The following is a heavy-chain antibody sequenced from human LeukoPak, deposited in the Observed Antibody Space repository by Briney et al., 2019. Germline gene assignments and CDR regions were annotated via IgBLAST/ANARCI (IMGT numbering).Heavy chain of an antibody. CDR3: AKESPVFDY. CDR1: GFTFISYA. CDR2: ISGSGGST. Sequence: GGSLRLSSAASGFTFISYAMSWVRQAPGKGLEWVSVISGSGGSTHYADSAKGRFTISRDNSKNTLYLQMSSLRAEDTAVYYCAKESPVFDYWGQGTLVTVSS. J-gene: IGHJ4*02. V-gene: IGHV3-23*01.